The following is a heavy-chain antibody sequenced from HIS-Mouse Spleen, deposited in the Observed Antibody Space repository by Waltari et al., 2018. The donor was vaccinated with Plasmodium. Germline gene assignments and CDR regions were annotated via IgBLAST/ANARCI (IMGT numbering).Heavy chain of an antibody. CDR1: GGSISSSRYY. V-gene: IGHV4-39*07. J-gene: IGHJ4*02. CDR2: IYYSGSN. CDR3: ARGRGACFDY. Sequence: QLQLQESGPGLVKPSETLSLTCTVSGGSISSSRYYWGWIRQPPGQGLGWIGSIYYSGSNYYNPSLKSRVTISVDTSKNQFSLKRSSVTAADTAVYYCARGRGACFDYWGQGTLVTVSS. D-gene: IGHD3-16*01.